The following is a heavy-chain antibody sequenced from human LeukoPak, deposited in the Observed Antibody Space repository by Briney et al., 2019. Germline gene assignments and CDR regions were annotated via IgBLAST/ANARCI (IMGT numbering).Heavy chain of an antibody. CDR1: GFTFSAYG. D-gene: IGHD4-17*01. J-gene: IGHJ4*02. CDR2: ISASGGNT. CDR3: AKVRYGDGDYFDY. V-gene: IGHV3-23*01. Sequence: PGGSLRLSCAASGFTFSAYGMTWVRQAPGKGLEWVSVISASGGNTYYADSVKGWFTMSRDNSKNTLYLQMNSLTAEDTAVYYCAKVRYGDGDYFDYWGQGNLVTVSS.